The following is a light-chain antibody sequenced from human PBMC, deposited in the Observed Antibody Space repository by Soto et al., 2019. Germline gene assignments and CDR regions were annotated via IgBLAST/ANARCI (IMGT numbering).Light chain of an antibody. CDR3: LFCFSGQVRA. CDR2: STS. Sequence: QAVVTQEPSLTVSPGGTVTLTCASSTGEVTSGYFPNWIQQKPGKAPRSLIYSTSNKHSWTPARFSGSLLGGKAALTLSGVQREDEDEYYCLFCFSGQVRAFGGGTKLTVL. CDR1: TGEVTSGYF. V-gene: IGLV7-43*01. J-gene: IGLJ2*01.